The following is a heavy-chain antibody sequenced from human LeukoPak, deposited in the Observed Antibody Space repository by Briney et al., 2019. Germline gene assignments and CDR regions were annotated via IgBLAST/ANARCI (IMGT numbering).Heavy chain of an antibody. J-gene: IGHJ6*03. Sequence: SVKVSCKASGGTFSSYAISWVRQAPGQGLEWMGGIIPIFGTANYAQKFQGRVTITADEFTSTAYMELSSLRSEDTAVYYCATSTPGYCSSTSCSNYYYYYMDVWGKGTTVTVSS. CDR1: GGTFSSYA. CDR2: IIPIFGTA. CDR3: ATSTPGYCSSTSCSNYYYYYMDV. D-gene: IGHD2-2*01. V-gene: IGHV1-69*01.